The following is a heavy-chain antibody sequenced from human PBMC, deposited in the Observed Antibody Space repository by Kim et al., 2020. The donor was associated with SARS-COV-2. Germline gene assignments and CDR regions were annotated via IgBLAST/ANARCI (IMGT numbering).Heavy chain of an antibody. J-gene: IGHJ4*02. D-gene: IGHD5-12*01. CDR3: ASVGRDGYNRPRFDY. V-gene: IGHV1-2*02. Sequence: KFQGRVTMTRETSISTAYMELSRLRSDDTAVYYCASVGRDGYNRPRFDYWGQGTLVTVSS.